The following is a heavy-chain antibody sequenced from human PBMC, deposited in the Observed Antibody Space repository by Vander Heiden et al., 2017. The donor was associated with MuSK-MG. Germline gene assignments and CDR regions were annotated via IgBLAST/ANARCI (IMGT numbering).Heavy chain of an antibody. CDR2: IRYDGTNK. J-gene: IGHJ6*03. CDR1: GFTFSSYG. D-gene: IGHD6-19*01. V-gene: IGHV3-30*02. CDR3: AKDGSGWNYYYMDV. Sequence: QVQLVESGGGVIRPGGSLSLSCAASGFTFSSYGMHWVRQAPGKGLEWVAFIRYDGTNKYYAESVKGRFTISRDNSKNTLYLQMNSLRAEDTAVYYCAKDGSGWNYYYMDVWGKGTTVTVSS.